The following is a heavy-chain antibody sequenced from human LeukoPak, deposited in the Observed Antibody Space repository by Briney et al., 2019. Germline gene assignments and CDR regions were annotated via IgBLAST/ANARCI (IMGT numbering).Heavy chain of an antibody. CDR2: ISYDGSNK. CDR3: AREINYDFWSGYSDYYYYGMDV. J-gene: IGHJ6*02. CDR1: GFTFSNYA. V-gene: IGHV3-30-3*01. D-gene: IGHD3-3*01. Sequence: PGGSLRLSCAASGFTFSNYAMYWVRQAPGKGLEWVAVISYDGSNKYYADSVKGRFTISRDNSKNTLYLQMNSLRAEDTAVYYCAREINYDFWSGYSDYYYYGMDVWGQGTTVTVSS.